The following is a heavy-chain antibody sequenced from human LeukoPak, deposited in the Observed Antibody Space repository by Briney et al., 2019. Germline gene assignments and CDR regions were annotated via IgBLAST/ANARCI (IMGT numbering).Heavy chain of an antibody. V-gene: IGHV1-2*02. CDR3: ARVTFRYGSGSFTFDY. J-gene: IGHJ4*02. CDR1: GYTFTGYY. D-gene: IGHD3-10*01. CDR2: INPNSGGT. Sequence: ASVKVSCKASGYTFTGYYMHWVRQAPGQGLEWMGWINPNSGGTNYAQKFQGRVTMTRDTSISTAYMELSRLRSDDTAVYYCARVTFRYGSGSFTFDYWVQGTLVTVSS.